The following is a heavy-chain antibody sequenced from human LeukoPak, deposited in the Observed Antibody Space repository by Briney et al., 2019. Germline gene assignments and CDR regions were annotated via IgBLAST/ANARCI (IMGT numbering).Heavy chain of an antibody. V-gene: IGHV4-61*02. J-gene: IGHJ3*02. CDR1: GGSISSGSYY. CDR2: IYTSGST. D-gene: IGHD6-13*01. CDR3: ARRGETQQLVRGIGAFDI. Sequence: SETLSLTCTVSGGSISSGSYYWSWIRQPAGKGLEWIGRIYTSGSTNYNPSLKSRVTISVDTSKNQFSLKLSSVTAADTAVYYCARRGETQQLVRGIGAFDIWGQGTMVTVSS.